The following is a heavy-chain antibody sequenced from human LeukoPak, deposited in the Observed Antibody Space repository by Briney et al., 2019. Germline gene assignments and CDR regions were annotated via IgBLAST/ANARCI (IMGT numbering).Heavy chain of an antibody. CDR2: INSGGSGT. V-gene: IGHV3-74*01. D-gene: IGHD7-27*01. CDR3: ATSLGPLTEY. Sequence: GGSLSLSCAASGFAFSSNWMHWVRQTPGKGLVWVSRINSGGSGTSYAASVEGRFTISRDNVKNTLYQQMDSLRAEDTAVYYCATSLGPLTEYWGQGTLVTVSS. CDR1: GFAFSSNW. J-gene: IGHJ4*02.